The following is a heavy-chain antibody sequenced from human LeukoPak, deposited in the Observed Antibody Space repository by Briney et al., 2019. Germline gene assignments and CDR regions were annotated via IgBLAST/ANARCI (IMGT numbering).Heavy chain of an antibody. CDR2: TYYRSKWYY. V-gene: IGHV6-1*01. D-gene: IGHD1-26*01. CDR3: ARDPVGGSTIFDY. J-gene: IGHJ4*02. Sequence: QTLSLTCAISGDSVSSNSAAWNWIRQSPSSGLEWLGRTYYRSKWYYDYAVAVKSRISINPDTSKNQFSLQLSSVTPEDTAVYYCARDPVGGSTIFDYWGQGTLVTVSS. CDR1: GDSVSSNSAA.